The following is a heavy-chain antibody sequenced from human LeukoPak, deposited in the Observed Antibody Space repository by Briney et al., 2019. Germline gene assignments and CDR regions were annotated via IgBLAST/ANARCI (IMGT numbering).Heavy chain of an antibody. CDR1: GGSISSGDYY. CDR3: ATREQ. D-gene: IGHD1/OR15-1a*01. V-gene: IGHV4-39*07. CDR2: INHSGST. Sequence: SETLSLTCTVSGGSISSGDYYWSWIRQPPGKGLEWIGEINHSGSTNYNPSLKSRVTISVDTSKNQFSLKLSSVTAADTAVYYCATREQWGQGTLVTVSS. J-gene: IGHJ4*02.